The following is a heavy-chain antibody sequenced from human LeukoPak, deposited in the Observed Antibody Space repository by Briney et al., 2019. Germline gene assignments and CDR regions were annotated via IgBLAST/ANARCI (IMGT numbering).Heavy chain of an antibody. CDR2: ISAYNGNT. V-gene: IGHV1-18*01. J-gene: IGHJ6*02. CDR3: ARLYQQPNYYYYGMDV. CDR1: GYTFTSYG. Sequence: ASVKVSCKASGYTFTSYGISWVRQAPGQGLEWMGWISAYNGNTNYAQKLQGRVTMTTDTSTSTAYMELRSLRSDDTAVYYCARLYQQPNYYYYGMDVWGQGTTVTVSS. D-gene: IGHD6-13*01.